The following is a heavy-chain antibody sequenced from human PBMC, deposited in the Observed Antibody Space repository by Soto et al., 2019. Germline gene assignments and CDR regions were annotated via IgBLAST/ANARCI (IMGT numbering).Heavy chain of an antibody. CDR3: VIKYQDRKSWVPHVLDI. CDR1: GNSFNNDW. CDR2: MHPGDSDN. V-gene: IGHV5-51*01. J-gene: IGHJ3*02. D-gene: IGHD2-2*01. Sequence: GESLKISCKGSGNSFNNDWIGGVRQTPGKGLEWMGMMHPGDSDNRYSQSFQGRVTISGDKSINTVYLQWRSLKAADTAMYYCVIKYQDRKSWVPHVLDIWGPGTMVNLSS.